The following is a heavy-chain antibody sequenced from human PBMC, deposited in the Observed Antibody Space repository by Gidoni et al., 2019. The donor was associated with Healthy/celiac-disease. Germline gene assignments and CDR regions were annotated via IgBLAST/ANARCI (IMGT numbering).Heavy chain of an antibody. CDR2: IYSGGST. Sequence: EVQLVESGGGLIQPGGSLRLSCAASGFTVSSNYMSWVRQAPGRGLEWVSVIYSGGSTYYADSVKGRFTISRDNSKNTLYLQMNSLRAEDTAVYYCASTGYCSGGSCYSDAFDIWGQGTMVTVSS. J-gene: IGHJ3*02. CDR3: ASTGYCSGGSCYSDAFDI. CDR1: GFTVSSNY. V-gene: IGHV3-53*01. D-gene: IGHD2-15*01.